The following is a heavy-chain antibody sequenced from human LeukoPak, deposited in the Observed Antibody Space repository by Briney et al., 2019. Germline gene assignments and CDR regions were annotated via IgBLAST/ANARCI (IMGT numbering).Heavy chain of an antibody. CDR2: ISGSGGST. D-gene: IGHD6-13*01. CDR3: ARDWASGSSSWYTH. J-gene: IGHJ1*01. CDR1: GFTFSSYA. Sequence: PGGSLRLSCAASGFTFSSYAMSWVRQAPGKGLEWVLAISGSGGSTYYADSVKGRFTISRDNSKNTLYLQMNSLRAEDTAVYHCARDWASGSSSWYTHWGQGTLVTVSS. V-gene: IGHV3-23*01.